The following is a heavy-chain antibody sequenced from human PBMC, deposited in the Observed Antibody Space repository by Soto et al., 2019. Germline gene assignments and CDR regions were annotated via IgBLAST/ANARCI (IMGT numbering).Heavy chain of an antibody. V-gene: IGHV5-51*01. Sequence: GGSLKISFKCSGWSFTSYLMVLVPQVPGKGLDWMGIIYPGDSDTRYGPSFQGQVTISADKYISTAYLKWSSLKASDNAMYYCARNGIVVVTDANNIHYGMDVWGQGTTVTVSS. CDR2: IYPGDSDT. CDR1: GWSFTSYL. J-gene: IGHJ6*02. D-gene: IGHD2-2*01. CDR3: ARNGIVVVTDANNIHYGMDV.